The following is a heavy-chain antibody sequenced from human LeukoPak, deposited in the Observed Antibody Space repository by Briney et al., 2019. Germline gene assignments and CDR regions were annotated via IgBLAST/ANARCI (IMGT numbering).Heavy chain of an antibody. J-gene: IGHJ3*02. CDR2: ISGSGRTT. Sequence: PGGSLRLSCAASGFTVSNNYMSWVRQAPGKGLEWVSGISGSGRTTYYADSVKGRFTISRDNSKNTLFVQMNSLRAEDTAVYYCAKDRRELDVFDIWGQGTMVTVSS. CDR1: GFTVSNNY. CDR3: AKDRRELDVFDI. V-gene: IGHV3-23*01.